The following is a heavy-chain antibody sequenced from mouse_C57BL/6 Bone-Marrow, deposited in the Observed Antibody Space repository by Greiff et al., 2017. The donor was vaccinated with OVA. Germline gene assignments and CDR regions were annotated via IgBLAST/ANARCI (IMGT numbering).Heavy chain of an antibody. CDR2: INSDGGST. CDR1: EYEFPSHD. Sequence: EVQGVESGGGLVQPGESLKLSCESNEYEFPSHDMSWVRKTPEKRLELVAAINSDGGSTYYPDTMESRFIISRDNTKKTLYLQLSSLRYEETALYYCASRSTRITTGDYWGQGTTLTVSS. V-gene: IGHV5-2*01. CDR3: ASRSTRITTGDY. J-gene: IGHJ2*01. D-gene: IGHD2-4*01.